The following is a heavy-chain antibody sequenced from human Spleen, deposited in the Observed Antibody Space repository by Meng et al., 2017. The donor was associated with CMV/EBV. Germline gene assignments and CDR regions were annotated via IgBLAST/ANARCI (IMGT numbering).Heavy chain of an antibody. CDR3: AREVTGTDFDY. CDR1: GGTFSNYA. CDR2: IIPIVGVA. D-gene: IGHD1-1*01. J-gene: IGHJ4*02. Sequence: SVKVSCKASGGTFSNYAISWVRQAPGQGLEWMGGIIPIVGVANYAQRLQGRLIITADISTSTAYMELSSLIPEDTAVYYCAREVTGTDFDYWGQGTLVTVSS. V-gene: IGHV1-69*10.